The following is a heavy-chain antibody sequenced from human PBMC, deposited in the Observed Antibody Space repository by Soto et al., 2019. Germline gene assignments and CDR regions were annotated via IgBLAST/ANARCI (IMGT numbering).Heavy chain of an antibody. J-gene: IGHJ4*02. Sequence: QVQLQQWGAGLLKPSETLSLTCAVYGGSFSGYYWSWIRQPPGKGLEWIGEINHSGSTNYNPSLKSRVTISVDTSKNQFSLKLSSVTAADTAVYYCARVAVDIVATSGGDYWGQGTLVTVSS. D-gene: IGHD5-12*01. CDR3: ARVAVDIVATSGGDY. CDR1: GGSFSGYY. V-gene: IGHV4-34*01. CDR2: INHSGST.